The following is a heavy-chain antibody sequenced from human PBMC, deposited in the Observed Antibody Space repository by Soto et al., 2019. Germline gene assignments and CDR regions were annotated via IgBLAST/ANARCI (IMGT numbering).Heavy chain of an antibody. J-gene: IGHJ5*02. CDR1: GGSISSYY. CDR2: IYYSGST. CDR3: ARVGGEQWLVRWWFDP. V-gene: IGHV4-59*01. D-gene: IGHD6-19*01. Sequence: SETLSLTCTVSGGSISSYYWSWIRQPPGKGLEWIGYIYYSGSTNYNPSLKSRVTISVDTSKNQLSLKLSSVTAADTAVYYCARVGGEQWLVRWWFDPSGQGTLVTVSS.